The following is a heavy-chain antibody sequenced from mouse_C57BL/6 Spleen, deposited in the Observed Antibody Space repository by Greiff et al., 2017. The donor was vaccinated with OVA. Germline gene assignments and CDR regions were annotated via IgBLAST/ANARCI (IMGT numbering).Heavy chain of an antibody. CDR1: GFTFSDYY. CDR2: INYDGSST. V-gene: IGHV5-16*01. J-gene: IGHJ1*03. D-gene: IGHD2-3*01. CDR3: AREGYYNLDFDV. Sequence: EVLLVESEGGLVQPGSSMKLSCTASGFTFSDYYMPWVRQVPEQGLEWVANINYDGSSTYYLDSLKSSFIISRDNAKNILYMQMSSLKSEDTATYYCAREGYYNLDFDVWGTGTTVTVSS.